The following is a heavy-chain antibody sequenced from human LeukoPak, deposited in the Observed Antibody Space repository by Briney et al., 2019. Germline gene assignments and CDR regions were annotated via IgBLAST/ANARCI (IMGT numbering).Heavy chain of an antibody. D-gene: IGHD6-19*01. J-gene: IGHJ4*02. CDR3: ARGKGAHSSGYYYFDY. V-gene: IGHV3-48*01. CDR2: ISASTSTM. CDR1: GFTFNSYS. Sequence: GGSLRLSCVASGFTFNSYSINWVRQAPGKGLEWVSYISASTSTMHYADSVKGRFTISRDNAKNSLYLQMNSIRAEDTAVYYCARGKGAHSSGYYYFDYWGQGTLATVSS.